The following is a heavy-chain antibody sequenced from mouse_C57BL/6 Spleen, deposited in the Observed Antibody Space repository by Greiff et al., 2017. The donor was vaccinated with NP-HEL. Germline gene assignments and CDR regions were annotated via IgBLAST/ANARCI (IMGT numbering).Heavy chain of an antibody. CDR2: IYPGDGAT. CDR3: ARSLGRGAMDY. V-gene: IGHV1-82*01. J-gene: IGHJ4*01. D-gene: IGHD4-1*01. CDR1: GYAFSSSW. Sequence: QVQLQQSGPELVKPGASVKISCKASGYAFSSSWMNWVKPRPGKGLEWIGRIYPGDGATNYNGKFKGKATLTADKSSSTAYMQLSSLTSEDSAVYFCARSLGRGAMDYWGQGTSVTVSS.